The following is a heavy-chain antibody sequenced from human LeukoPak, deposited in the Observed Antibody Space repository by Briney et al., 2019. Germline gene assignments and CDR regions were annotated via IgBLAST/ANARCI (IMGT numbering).Heavy chain of an antibody. CDR3: GKEQGLRIYVICLAFVI. V-gene: IGHV3-33*06. J-gene: IGHJ3*02. D-gene: IGHD3-9*01. Sequence: PGRSLRLSCAASGFTFSSYGMHWVRQAPGKGLEWVAVIWYDGSNKYYADSVKGRFTISRDNSKNTLYLQMNSLRAEDTAVYYVGKEQGLRIYVICLAFVIWGKGTLVTVS. CDR1: GFTFSSYG. CDR2: IWYDGSNK.